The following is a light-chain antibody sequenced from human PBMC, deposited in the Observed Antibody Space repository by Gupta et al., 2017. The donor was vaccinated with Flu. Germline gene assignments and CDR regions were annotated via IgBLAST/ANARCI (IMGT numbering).Light chain of an antibody. V-gene: IGLV1-44*01. J-gene: IGLJ1*01. Sequence: SSNNVSNAINWYQQVPGTSHTLLIYGSDLRPSRVPNRFAGSDSGTSDSLAIRGLQSEDEADYYCAACDDSLNEQYVFGTGTKVTVL. CDR2: GSD. CDR1: SSNNVSNA. CDR3: AACDDSLNEQYV.